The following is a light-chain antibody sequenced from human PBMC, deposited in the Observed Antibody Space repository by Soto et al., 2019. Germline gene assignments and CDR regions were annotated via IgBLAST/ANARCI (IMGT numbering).Light chain of an antibody. CDR3: QQSYSNPLT. CDR1: QSISSY. V-gene: IGKV1-39*01. Sequence: DIQMTQSPSSLPASVGDRVTIPCRASQSISSYLNWYQQKPGKAPKILIYAASSLQSGVPSRFSGSGSGTDFTLTISSLQPEDFETYYCQQSYSNPLTFGQGTKVDI. CDR2: AAS. J-gene: IGKJ1*01.